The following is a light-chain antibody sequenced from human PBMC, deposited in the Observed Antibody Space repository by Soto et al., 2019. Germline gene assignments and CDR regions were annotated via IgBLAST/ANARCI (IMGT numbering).Light chain of an antibody. J-gene: IGKJ2*01. CDR1: QSFSSSY. Sequence: EIVLTQSPGTLSLSPGERATLSCRASQSFSSSYLAWYQQKPGQAPRLLIYGASNRATGIPDRFSGSGSGTDFTLTISRLEPEDCAVYYCQQYGRSVYTVGQGTKLEIK. V-gene: IGKV3-20*01. CDR3: QQYGRSVYT. CDR2: GAS.